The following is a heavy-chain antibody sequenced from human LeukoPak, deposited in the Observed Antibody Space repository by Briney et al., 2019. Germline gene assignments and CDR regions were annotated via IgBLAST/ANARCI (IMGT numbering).Heavy chain of an antibody. V-gene: IGHV3-23*01. CDR2: ISGSGGSA. Sequence: GGSLRLSCAASGFTFSSYAMSWVRQAPGKGLEWVSAISGSGGSAYYADSVKGRFTISRDNSKNTLYLQMNSLRDEDTAVYYCAKAGRYCSSTSCCCWFDPWGQGTLVTVSS. CDR1: GFTFSSYA. D-gene: IGHD2-2*01. J-gene: IGHJ5*02. CDR3: AKAGRYCSSTSCCCWFDP.